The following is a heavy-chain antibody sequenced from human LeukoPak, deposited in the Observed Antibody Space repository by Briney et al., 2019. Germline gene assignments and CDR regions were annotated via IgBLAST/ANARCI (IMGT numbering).Heavy chain of an antibody. V-gene: IGHV3-33*06. CDR2: IWYDGTDK. CDR1: GFTFRSYA. Sequence: GGSLRLFCAASGFTFRSYAMHWVRQAPGKGLEWVAVIWYDGTDKYYGDSVKGRFTVSRDNSENTVYLQMNSLRAEDTAVYYCAKDSLRGYTYGSIEYWGQGTLVTVSS. J-gene: IGHJ4*02. D-gene: IGHD5-18*01. CDR3: AKDSLRGYTYGSIEY.